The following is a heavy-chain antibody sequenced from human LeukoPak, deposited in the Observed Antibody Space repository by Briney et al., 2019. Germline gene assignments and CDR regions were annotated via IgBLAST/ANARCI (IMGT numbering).Heavy chain of an antibody. CDR3: ARDKIVGASKLDY. V-gene: IGHV3-7*01. CDR2: IKQDESEK. D-gene: IGHD1-26*01. J-gene: IGHJ4*02. Sequence: PGGSLRLSCAVSGFTFSNYWMSWVRQAPGKGLEWVAHIKQDESEKYYVDSVKGRFTISRDNAKNSLYLQMNSLRAEDTAIYYCARDKIVGASKLDYWGQGTLVTVSS. CDR1: GFTFSNYW.